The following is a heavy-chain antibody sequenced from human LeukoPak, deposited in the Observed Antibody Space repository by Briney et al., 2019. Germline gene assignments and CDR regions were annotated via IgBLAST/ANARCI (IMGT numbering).Heavy chain of an antibody. Sequence: ASVKVSCKASGYTFTSYGISWVRQAPGQGLEWMGWISAYNGNTNYAQKLQGRVTMTTGTSTSTAYMELRSLRSDDTAVYYCARDSLEWLLYNYYYYGMDVWGQGTTVTVSS. J-gene: IGHJ6*02. V-gene: IGHV1-18*01. CDR3: ARDSLEWLLYNYYYYGMDV. CDR2: ISAYNGNT. D-gene: IGHD3-3*01. CDR1: GYTFTSYG.